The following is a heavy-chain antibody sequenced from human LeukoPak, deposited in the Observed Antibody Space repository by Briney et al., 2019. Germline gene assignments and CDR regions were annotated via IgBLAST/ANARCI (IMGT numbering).Heavy chain of an antibody. Sequence: QPGGSLRLSCAASGFTVSISYMSWVRQAPGKGLEWVSVIYSARSGGSSYYADSVKGRFTISRDNSKNTLYLQMNSLRAEDTAVYYCARTGLELPPDAGKYYYYMDVWGKGTTVTVSS. CDR3: ARTGLELPPDAGKYYYYMDV. V-gene: IGHV3-53*05. J-gene: IGHJ6*03. CDR1: GFTVSISY. CDR2: IYSARSGGSS. D-gene: IGHD1-7*01.